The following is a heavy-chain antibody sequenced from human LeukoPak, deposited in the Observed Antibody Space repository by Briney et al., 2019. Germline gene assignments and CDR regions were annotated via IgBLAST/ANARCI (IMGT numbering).Heavy chain of an antibody. D-gene: IGHD3-22*01. CDR1: GYTFTSYG. J-gene: IGHJ3*02. CDR2: NSAYNGNT. V-gene: IGHV1-18*01. CDR3: ARDTRYSSGYYFDAFDI. Sequence: ASVKVSCKASGYTFTSYGISWVRQAPGQGIEWMGWNSAYNGNTNYAQKLQGRVTMTTDTSTSTAYMELRSLRSDDTAVYYCARDTRYSSGYYFDAFDIWGQGTMVTVSS.